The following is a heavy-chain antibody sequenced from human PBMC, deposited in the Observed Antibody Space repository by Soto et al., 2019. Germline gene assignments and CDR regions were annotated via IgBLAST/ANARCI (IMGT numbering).Heavy chain of an antibody. CDR1: GGSISSSSYY. D-gene: IGHD3-22*01. CDR3: ARGDYYDSSYFHY. Sequence: SETLSLTCTVSGGSISSSSYYWGWIRQPPGKGLEWIGSIYYSGSTYYNPSLKSRVTISVDTSKNQFSLKLSSVTAADTAVYYCARGDYYDSSYFHYWGQGTLVTVSS. CDR2: IYYSGST. V-gene: IGHV4-39*01. J-gene: IGHJ4*02.